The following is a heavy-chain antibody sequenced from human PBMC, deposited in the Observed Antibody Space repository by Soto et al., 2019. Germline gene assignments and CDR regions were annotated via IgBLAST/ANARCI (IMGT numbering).Heavy chain of an antibody. V-gene: IGHV3-64*02. CDR1: GFRFSNYA. CDR3: ANLGLGTAVYAIPLDAFDI. Sequence: QTGGSLRLSCAASGFRFSNYAMHWVRQAPGKGLEYVSAINSNGGTTYYADSVKGRFTISRDNSRNTLYLQVGSLRADDTALYYCANLGLGTAVYAIPLDAFDIWGQGTMVTVSS. J-gene: IGHJ3*02. CDR2: INSNGGTT. D-gene: IGHD2-8*01.